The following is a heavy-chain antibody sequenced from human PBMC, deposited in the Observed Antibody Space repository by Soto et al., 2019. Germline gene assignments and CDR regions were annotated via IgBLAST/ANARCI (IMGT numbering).Heavy chain of an antibody. CDR2: IYYSGST. Sequence: QVQLQESGPGLVKPSQTLSLTCNVSGGSISSGDYYWSWIRQPPGKGLEWIGYIYYSGSTYYNPSLKSRVTISVDTATNQFSLKLSSVTAADTAVYYCARGGDGPNRVDYWGQGTLVTVSS. CDR1: GGSISSGDYY. J-gene: IGHJ4*02. V-gene: IGHV4-30-4*01. D-gene: IGHD3-3*01. CDR3: ARGGDGPNRVDY.